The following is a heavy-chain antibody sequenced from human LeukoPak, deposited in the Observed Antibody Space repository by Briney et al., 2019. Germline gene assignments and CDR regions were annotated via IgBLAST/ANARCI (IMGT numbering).Heavy chain of an antibody. Sequence: PSETLSLTCCLSGGSPINYYWSWIRQPPRRKLQWIGYIYYSGSTNYNPSLRSRVTISVDTSKNQFSLILSSVTAADTAVYYCARDRVTTVTARGFDPWGQGTLVSVSS. CDR1: GGSPINYY. CDR3: ARDRVTTVTARGFDP. D-gene: IGHD4-17*01. CDR2: IYYSGST. V-gene: IGHV4-59*01. J-gene: IGHJ5*02.